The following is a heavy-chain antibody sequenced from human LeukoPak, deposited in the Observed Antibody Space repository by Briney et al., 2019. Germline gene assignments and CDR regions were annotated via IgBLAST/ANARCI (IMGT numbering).Heavy chain of an antibody. Sequence: SETLSLTCTVSGGSISSGSNSWNWIRQPAGKDPEWIGRIYSSGSTSYNPSLKGRVTISVDTSKKQFSLTLSSVTAADTAVYYCARESSGYPYYFDFWGQGTLVTLSS. J-gene: IGHJ4*02. CDR1: GGSISSGSNS. CDR3: ARESSGYPYYFDF. V-gene: IGHV4-61*02. CDR2: IYSSGST. D-gene: IGHD3-22*01.